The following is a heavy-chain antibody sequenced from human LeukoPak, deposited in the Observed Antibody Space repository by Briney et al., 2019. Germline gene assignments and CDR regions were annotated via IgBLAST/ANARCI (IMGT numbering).Heavy chain of an antibody. D-gene: IGHD2-2*01. CDR3: AAVVPAVMGYFDY. Sequence: PVKVSCKASGGTFSSYAISWVRQAPGQGLEWMGGIIPIFGTANYAQKFQGRVTITADESTSTAYMELSSLRSEDTAVYYCAAVVPAVMGYFDYWGQGTLVTVSS. J-gene: IGHJ4*02. CDR2: IIPIFGTA. CDR1: GGTFSSYA. V-gene: IGHV1-69*13.